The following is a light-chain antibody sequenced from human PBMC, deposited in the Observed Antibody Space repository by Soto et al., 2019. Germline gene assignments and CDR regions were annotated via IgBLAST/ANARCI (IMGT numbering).Light chain of an antibody. Sequence: DIQMTQSPSTLSASVGDRVTITCRASQNIRSWLAWYQQKPGKAPELLIYSASGLESGVPSRFSGSGFGPEFTLTISSLQPDDFATYYCQEYNGNSGLTFGGGTKLEIK. J-gene: IGKJ4*01. CDR2: SAS. CDR1: QNIRSW. V-gene: IGKV1-5*03. CDR3: QEYNGNSGLT.